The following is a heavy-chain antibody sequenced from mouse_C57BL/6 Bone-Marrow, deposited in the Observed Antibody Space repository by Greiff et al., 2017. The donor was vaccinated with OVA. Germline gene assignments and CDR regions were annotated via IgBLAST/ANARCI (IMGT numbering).Heavy chain of an antibody. CDR3: ARHHYYGSSYGGFDY. J-gene: IGHJ2*01. Sequence: VQLQQSGAELVKPGASVKLSCTASGFNFKDYYMHWVKQRTEQGLEWIGRIDPEDGETKYAPKFQGKATITADTSSNTTYLQLSSLTSENTAVDYCARHHYYGSSYGGFDYWGQGTTLTVSS. D-gene: IGHD1-1*01. CDR2: IDPEDGET. CDR1: GFNFKDYY. V-gene: IGHV14-2*01.